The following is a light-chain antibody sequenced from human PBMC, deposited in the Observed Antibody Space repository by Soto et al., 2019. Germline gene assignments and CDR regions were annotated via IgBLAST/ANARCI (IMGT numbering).Light chain of an antibody. J-gene: IGLJ2*01. CDR1: SSDVGSYNL. CDR2: EVN. CDR3: CSYAGSTTRVV. Sequence: QAVLTQPASVSGSPGQSITISCTGTSSDVGSYNLVSWYQQHPGKAPKLMIYEVNKRPSGVSNRFSGSKSGNTASLTVSGLQAEDEADYYCCSYAGSTTRVVFGGGTKVTVL. V-gene: IGLV2-23*02.